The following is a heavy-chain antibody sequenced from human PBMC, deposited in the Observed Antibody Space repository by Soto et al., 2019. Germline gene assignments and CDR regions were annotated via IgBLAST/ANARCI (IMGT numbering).Heavy chain of an antibody. V-gene: IGHV5-51*01. CDR1: GYRFTSFW. CDR3: ARQEPYYDILTGYSDY. Sequence: GESLKISCKGSGYRFTSFWIGCVRQMPRKGLELMGIIQPGDSDTRYSPSFQGQVTISVDKSTSTAYLQWSSLKASDTAMYYCARQEPYYDILTGYSDYWGQGTLVTVSS. CDR2: IQPGDSDT. D-gene: IGHD3-9*01. J-gene: IGHJ4*02.